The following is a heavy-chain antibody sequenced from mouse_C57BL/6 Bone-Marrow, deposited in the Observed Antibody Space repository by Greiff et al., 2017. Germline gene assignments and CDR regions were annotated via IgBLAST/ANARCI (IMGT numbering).Heavy chain of an antibody. J-gene: IGHJ1*03. CDR1: GYSITSDY. V-gene: IGHV3-8*01. CDR2: ISYCGST. D-gene: IGHD2-3*01. Sequence: VQLKESGPGLAKPSQTLSLTCPVTGYSITSDYWNWIRKFPGNKLEYMGYISYCGSTYYNPSLKSRISITRDTSKNQYYLQLNSVTTEDTATYYCARYGYYRYWYFDVWGTGTTVTVSS. CDR3: ARYGYYRYWYFDV.